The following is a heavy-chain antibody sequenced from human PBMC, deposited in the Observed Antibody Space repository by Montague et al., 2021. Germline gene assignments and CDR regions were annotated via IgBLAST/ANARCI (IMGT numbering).Heavy chain of an antibody. V-gene: IGHV4-34*01. CDR1: GVSSGGSFNGHF. D-gene: IGHD2-21*02. CDR3: ARGPYCSGGDCYKRRRNNWYFDL. J-gene: IGHJ2*01. Sequence: SETLSLTCAVSGVSSGGSFNGHFWTWIRQPPGKGLEWIGEIIYSGNTNYTPSLKSRVTMSIDTSKNQFSLRLRSVTAADTAVYYCARGPYCSGGDCYKRRRNNWYFDLWGRGTLVTVSS. CDR2: IIYSGNT.